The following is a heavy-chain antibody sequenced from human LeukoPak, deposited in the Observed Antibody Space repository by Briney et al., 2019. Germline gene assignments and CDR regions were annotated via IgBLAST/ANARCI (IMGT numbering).Heavy chain of an antibody. CDR1: GGSFSGYY. Sequence: PSETLSLTCAVYGGSFSGYYWSWIRQPPGKGLEWIGEINHSGSTNFNPSLKSRVTISVDTSKNQFSLKLSSVTAADTAVYYCARDGWRYYYYYGMDVWGQGTTVTVSS. V-gene: IGHV4-34*01. CDR2: INHSGST. J-gene: IGHJ6*02. CDR3: ARDGWRYYYYYGMDV. D-gene: IGHD3-10*01.